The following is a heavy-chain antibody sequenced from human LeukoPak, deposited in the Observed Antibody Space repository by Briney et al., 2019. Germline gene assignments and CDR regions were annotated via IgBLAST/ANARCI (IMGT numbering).Heavy chain of an antibody. CDR1: GGSFSGYY. CDR2: INHSGST. D-gene: IGHD2-15*01. J-gene: IGHJ4*02. CDR3: ARSPRRYCSGGSCYNGFGGSYY. Sequence: PSETLSLTCAVYGGSFSGYYWSWIRQPPGKGLEWIGEINHSGSTNYNPSLKSRVTISVDTSKNQFSLKLSSVTAADTAVYYCARSPRRYCSGGSCYNGFGGSYYWGQGTLVTVSS. V-gene: IGHV4-34*01.